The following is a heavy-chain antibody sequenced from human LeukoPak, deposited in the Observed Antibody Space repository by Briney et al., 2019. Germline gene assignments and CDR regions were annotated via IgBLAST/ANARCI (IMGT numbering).Heavy chain of an antibody. D-gene: IGHD3-22*01. Sequence: GGSLRLSCAASGFTYSNYSMNWVRQAPGKGLEWVSAISGSGGSTYYADSVKGRFTISRDNSKNTLYLQMNSLRAEDTAVYYCAKSDSSGYYLDYWGQGTLVTVSS. J-gene: IGHJ4*02. CDR2: ISGSGGST. V-gene: IGHV3-23*01. CDR3: AKSDSSGYYLDY. CDR1: GFTYSNYS.